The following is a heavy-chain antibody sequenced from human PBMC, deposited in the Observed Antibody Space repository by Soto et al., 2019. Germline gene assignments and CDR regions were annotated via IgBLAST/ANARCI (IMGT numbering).Heavy chain of an antibody. D-gene: IGHD3-10*01. J-gene: IGHJ5*02. CDR2: IYYNGNT. V-gene: IGHV4-59*01. CDR1: GGSISSYF. CDR3: ARGGASSRSLDP. Sequence: SETLSLTCTVSGGSISSYFWSWIRQSPGKGLEWIGYIYYNGNTNYNPSLSSRGTISVDTSKNHFSLKLNSVTVADPAVYYCARGGASSRSLDPWGQGTLVTVS.